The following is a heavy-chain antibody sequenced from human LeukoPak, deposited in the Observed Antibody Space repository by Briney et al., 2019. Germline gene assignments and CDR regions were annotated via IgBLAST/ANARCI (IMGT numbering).Heavy chain of an antibody. J-gene: IGHJ4*02. CDR3: ARLSGLGPDSPWELDR. CDR2: ISAYNGNT. V-gene: IGHV1-18*01. CDR1: GYTFTSYG. D-gene: IGHD1-26*01. Sequence: GASVKVSCKASGYTFTSYGISWVRQAPGQGLEWMGWISAYNGNTNYAQKVKGRVTMTTDTSTSTANMELRSLRSDDTAVYYCARLSGLGPDSPWELDRWGQGTLVTVSS.